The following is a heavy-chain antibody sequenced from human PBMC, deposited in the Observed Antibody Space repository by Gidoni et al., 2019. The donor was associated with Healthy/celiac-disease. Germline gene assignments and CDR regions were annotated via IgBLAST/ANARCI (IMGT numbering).Heavy chain of an antibody. CDR1: GYTFTSYG. Sequence: QVQLVQSGAEVKKPGASVKVSCKASGYTFTSYGISWVRQAPGQGLEWMGWISSYNGNTNYAQKLQGRVTMTTDTSTSTAYLKLRSLRSDDTAVYYCAIGPRPGYYDSIGYDWYYYYGMDVWGQGTTVTVSS. CDR3: AIGPRPGYYDSIGYDWYYYYGMDV. D-gene: IGHD3-22*01. V-gene: IGHV1-18*01. CDR2: ISSYNGNT. J-gene: IGHJ6*02.